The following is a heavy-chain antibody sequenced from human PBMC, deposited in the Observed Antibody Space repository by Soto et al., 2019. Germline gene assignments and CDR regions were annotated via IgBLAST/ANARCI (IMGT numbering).Heavy chain of an antibody. Sequence: SETLSLTCAVYGGSFSGYCWSWIRQPPGKGLEWIGEINHSGSTNYNPSLKSRVTISVDTSKNQFSLKLSSVTAADTAVYYCARGLPPAGFDPWGQGTLVTVSS. V-gene: IGHV4-34*01. CDR3: ARGLPPAGFDP. CDR2: INHSGST. CDR1: GGSFSGYC. J-gene: IGHJ5*02.